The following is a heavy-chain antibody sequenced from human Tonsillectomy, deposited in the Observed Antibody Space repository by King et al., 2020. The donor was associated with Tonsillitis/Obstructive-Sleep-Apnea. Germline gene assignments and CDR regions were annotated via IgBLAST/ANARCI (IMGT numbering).Heavy chain of an antibody. J-gene: IGHJ4*02. V-gene: IGHV3-48*03. D-gene: IGHD2-2*01. Sequence: VQLVESGGGLVQPGGSLRLSCAASGFTFSSYEMNWVRQAPGKGLEWVSSISISGSTIYYADSVKGRFTISRDNAKNSLYLQMNSLRAEDTAVYYCARVGVLYCSSTSCSGFDYWGQGTLVTVSS. CDR2: ISISGSTI. CDR3: ARVGVLYCSSTSCSGFDY. CDR1: GFTFSSYE.